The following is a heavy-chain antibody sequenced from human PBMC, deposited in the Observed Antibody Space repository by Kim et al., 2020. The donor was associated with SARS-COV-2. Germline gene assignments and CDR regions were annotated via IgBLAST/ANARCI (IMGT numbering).Heavy chain of an antibody. CDR2: INHSGST. CDR1: GGSFSGYY. CDR3: ARFFGEEEQRFDN. V-gene: IGHV4-34*01. D-gene: IGHD3-10*01. Sequence: SETLSLTCAVYGGSFSGYYWSWIRQPPGKGLEWIGEINHSGSTNYNPSLKSRVTISVDTSKNQFSLKLSSVTAEDKAVYYCARFFGEEEQRFDNWGQRTL. J-gene: IGHJ4*02.